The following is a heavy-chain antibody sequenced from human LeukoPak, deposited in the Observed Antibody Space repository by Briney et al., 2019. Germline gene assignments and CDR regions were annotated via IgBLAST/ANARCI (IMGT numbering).Heavy chain of an antibody. CDR3: ARGWQINSSGGFVDP. CDR2: INPKNGDT. CDR1: GYTFSDYY. J-gene: IGHJ5*02. V-gene: IGHV1-2*02. Sequence: ASMRVSCTASGYTFSDYYIHWIRQAPGQGLEWMGLINPKNGDTNFAQTFQGRVTMTRDTSITTAYMGLSRLSSDGTAVYYCARGWQINSSGGFVDPWGQGTLVTVSS. D-gene: IGHD6-6*01.